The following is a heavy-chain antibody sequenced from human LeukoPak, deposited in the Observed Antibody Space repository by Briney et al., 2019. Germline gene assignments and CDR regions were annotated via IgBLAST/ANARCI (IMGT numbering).Heavy chain of an antibody. J-gene: IGHJ4*02. CDR2: ISASGSAT. D-gene: IGHD5-24*01. CDR3: AKEGRSLQTY. Sequence: HPGGSLRLSCATSGFIFSNYGMNWVRQAPGKGLEWVAAISASGSATSYADSVRGRFTISRDNAKNSLYLQMNSLRVEDTAVYYCAKEGRSLQTYWGQGTLVTVSS. CDR1: GFIFSNYG. V-gene: IGHV3-23*01.